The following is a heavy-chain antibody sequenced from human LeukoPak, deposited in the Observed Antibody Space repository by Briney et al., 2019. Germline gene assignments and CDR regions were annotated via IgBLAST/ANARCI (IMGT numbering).Heavy chain of an antibody. CDR3: ARYRPAADYFDY. Sequence: ASVKVSCKASGYTFTGYYMHWVRQAPGQGLEWMGWINPNSGGTSYAQKFQGRVTMTRDTSIGTAYMELGRLTSGDTAVYYCARYRPAADYFDYWGQGILVTVSS. D-gene: IGHD6-13*01. V-gene: IGHV1-2*02. CDR2: INPNSGGT. J-gene: IGHJ4*02. CDR1: GYTFTGYY.